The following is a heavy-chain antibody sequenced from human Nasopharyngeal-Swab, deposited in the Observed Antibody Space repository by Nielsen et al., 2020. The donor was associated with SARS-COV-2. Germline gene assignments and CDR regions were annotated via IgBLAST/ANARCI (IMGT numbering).Heavy chain of an antibody. V-gene: IGHV7-4-1*02. CDR2: TNPNTGNP. D-gene: IGHD4/OR15-4a*01. J-gene: IGHJ4*02. CDR3: VRVLHYGAWDY. CDR1: GYTFTSYA. Sequence: ASVKVSCKASGYTFTSYAMNWVRQAPGQGLEWMGWTNPNTGNPTYGQGFTGRFVFSLDTSVSTTYLQISGLKAEDTAVYYCVRVLHYGAWDYWGQGTLVTVSS.